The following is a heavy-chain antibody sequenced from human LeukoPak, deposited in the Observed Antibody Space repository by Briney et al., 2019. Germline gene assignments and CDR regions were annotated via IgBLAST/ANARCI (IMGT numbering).Heavy chain of an antibody. CDR3: ASDYYGSGSQIPYYYYGMDV. V-gene: IGHV4-34*01. Sequence: SETLSLTCAVYGGSFSGYYWSWIRQPPGKGLEWIGEINHSGSTNYNPSLKSRVTISVDTSKNQFSLKLSSVTAADTAVYYCASDYYGSGSQIPYYYYGMDVWGQGTTVTVSS. CDR2: INHSGST. CDR1: GGSFSGYY. J-gene: IGHJ6*02. D-gene: IGHD3-10*01.